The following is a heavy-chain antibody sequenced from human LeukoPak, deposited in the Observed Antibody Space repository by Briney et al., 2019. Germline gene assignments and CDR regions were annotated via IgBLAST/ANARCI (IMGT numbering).Heavy chain of an antibody. Sequence: GRSLRLSCAASGFTFSSYGMHWVRQAPGKGLEWVANVKPDGSEKHYVDSLKGRFTISRDNAKNSAYLQMSSLTAEDTAVYYCARVGYSSSSFDYWGQGTLVIVSS. J-gene: IGHJ4*02. CDR1: GFTFSSYG. D-gene: IGHD6-6*01. V-gene: IGHV3-7*01. CDR2: VKPDGSEK. CDR3: ARVGYSSSSFDY.